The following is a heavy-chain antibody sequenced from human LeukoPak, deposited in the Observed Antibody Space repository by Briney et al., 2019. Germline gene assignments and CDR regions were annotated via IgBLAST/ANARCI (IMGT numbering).Heavy chain of an antibody. D-gene: IGHD3-10*01. CDR1: GGSISSSSYY. V-gene: IGHV4-39*07. CDR2: IYYSGST. J-gene: IGHJ5*02. Sequence: SETLSLTCTVSGGSISSSSYYWGWIRQPPGKGLEWIGSIYYSGSTYYNPSLKSRVTISVDTSKNQFSLKLSSVTAADTAVYYCAREGMDYYGSGINWFDPWGQGTLVTVSS. CDR3: AREGMDYYGSGINWFDP.